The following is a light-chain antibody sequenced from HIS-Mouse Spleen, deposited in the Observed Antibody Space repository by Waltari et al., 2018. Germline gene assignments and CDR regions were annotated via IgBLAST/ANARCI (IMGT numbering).Light chain of an antibody. V-gene: IGKV1-5*03. CDR2: KAS. CDR1: QSISSW. CDR3: QQSYSTLRT. J-gene: IGKJ3*01. Sequence: DIQMTQSPSTLSASVGDRVTITCRASQSISSWLAWYQQKPGKAPKLLIYKASSLESGVPSRFSGSGSGTDFTLTISSLQPEDFATYYCQQSYSTLRTFGPGTKVDIK.